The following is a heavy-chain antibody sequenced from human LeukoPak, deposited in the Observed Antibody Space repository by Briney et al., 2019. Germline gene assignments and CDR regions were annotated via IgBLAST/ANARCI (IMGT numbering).Heavy chain of an antibody. D-gene: IGHD4-11*01. J-gene: IGHJ6*03. CDR1: EFTISTYG. V-gene: IGHV3-21*01. CDR2: ISTSSSYI. Sequence: GGSLRLSCAASEFTISTYGMSWVRQAPGRGLEWVSSISTSSSYIYYADSVKGRFTISRDNAKNSLYLQINSLRAEDTAVYYCTRWAPSTTVELYYYYYMDVWGKGTTVTVSS. CDR3: TRWAPSTTVELYYYYYMDV.